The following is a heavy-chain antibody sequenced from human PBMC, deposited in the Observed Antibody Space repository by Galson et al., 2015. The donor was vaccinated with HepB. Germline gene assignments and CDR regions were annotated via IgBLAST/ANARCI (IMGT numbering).Heavy chain of an antibody. Sequence: SLRLSCAASGFTFSDYYMSWIRQAPGKGLEWVSYISSSSSYTNYADSVKGRFTISGDNAKNSLYLQMNSLRAEDTAVYYCARDDGTTGTTFAFDIWGQGTMVTVSS. J-gene: IGHJ3*02. CDR2: ISSSSSYT. D-gene: IGHD1-1*01. CDR1: GFTFSDYY. V-gene: IGHV3-11*06. CDR3: ARDDGTTGTTFAFDI.